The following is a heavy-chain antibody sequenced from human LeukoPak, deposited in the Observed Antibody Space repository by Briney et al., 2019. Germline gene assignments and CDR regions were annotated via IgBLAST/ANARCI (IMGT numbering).Heavy chain of an antibody. Sequence: GGSLRLSCAASGFTVSSKYMSWVRQAPGKGLEGVSVIYSGGSTYYADSVQRPFTISRDNSKNTLYLQMNSLRAEDTAVYYCARGHYGDYALGAFDIWGQGTMVTVSS. CDR1: GFTVSSKY. V-gene: IGHV3-53*01. J-gene: IGHJ3*02. CDR3: ARGHYGDYALGAFDI. D-gene: IGHD4-17*01. CDR2: IYSGGST.